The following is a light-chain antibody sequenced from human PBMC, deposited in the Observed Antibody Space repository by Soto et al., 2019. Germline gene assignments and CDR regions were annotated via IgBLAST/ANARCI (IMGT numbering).Light chain of an antibody. J-gene: IGLJ1*01. CDR2: DVS. CDR3: CSNAGSYTYV. V-gene: IGLV2-11*01. Sequence: QSALTQPRSVSGSPGQSVTISCTGTSSDVGGYNYVSWYQQHPGKAPKLMIFDVSKRPSGVPDRFSGSKSGSTASLTISGLQAEDEADYYCCSNAGSYTYVFGTGTKVTVL. CDR1: SSDVGGYNY.